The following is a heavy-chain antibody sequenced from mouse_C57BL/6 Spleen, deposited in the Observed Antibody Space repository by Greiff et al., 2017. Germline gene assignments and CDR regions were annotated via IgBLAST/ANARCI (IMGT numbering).Heavy chain of an antibody. Sequence: QVQLLQSGAELVKPGASLKMSCEASGYTFTTYPIAWMHQTPGKSLEWIGNFHPYTDGTKYNENLKGKATLTVEKSSSTVNFELSLLTSDDSAVYYCARGYYGNYWYFDVWGTGTMVTVSA. D-gene: IGHD2-1*01. J-gene: IGHJ1*03. CDR1: GYTFTTYP. V-gene: IGHV1-47*01. CDR3: ARGYYGNYWYFDV. CDR2: FHPYTDGT.